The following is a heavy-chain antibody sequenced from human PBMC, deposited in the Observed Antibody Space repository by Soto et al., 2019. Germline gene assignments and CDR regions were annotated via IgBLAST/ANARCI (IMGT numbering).Heavy chain of an antibody. CDR1: GGSISSYY. V-gene: IGHV4-59*01. J-gene: IGHJ4*02. CDR2: IYYSGST. D-gene: IGHD1-1*01. CDR3: ARDGDGKLPD. Sequence: SETLSLTCPVSGGSISSYYWSWIRQPPGKGLEWIGYIYYSGSTNYNPSLKSRVTISVDTSKNQFSLKLSSVTAADTAVYYCARDGDGKLPDWGQGTLVTVSS.